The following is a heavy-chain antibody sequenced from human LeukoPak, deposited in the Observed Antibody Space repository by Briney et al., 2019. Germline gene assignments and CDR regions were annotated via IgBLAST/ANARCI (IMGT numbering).Heavy chain of an antibody. CDR2: INPNSGDT. CDR1: GYTITGYY. J-gene: IGHJ4*02. D-gene: IGHD1-1*01. Sequence: ASVKVSCKASGYTITGYYIRWVRHAPGQGLDWMGWINPNSGDTNYAQKFQGRVTMTRDTSINTAFMELSRLRSDDTAVYYCARDRHWNQGNFDYWGQGTLVTVSS. V-gene: IGHV1-2*02. CDR3: ARDRHWNQGNFDY.